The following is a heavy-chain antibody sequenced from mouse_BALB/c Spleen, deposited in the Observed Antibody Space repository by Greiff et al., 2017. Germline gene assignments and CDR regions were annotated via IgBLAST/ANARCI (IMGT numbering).Heavy chain of an antibody. CDR3: ARSPIYYDYDVAMDY. CDR1: GYSITSGYY. J-gene: IGHJ4*01. Sequence: EVKLLESGPGLVKPSQSLSLTCSVTGYSITSGYYWNWIRQFPGNKLEWMGYISYDGSNNYNPSLKNRISITRDTSKNQFFLKLNSVTTEDTATYYCARSPIYYDYDVAMDYWGQGTSVTVSS. D-gene: IGHD2-4*01. V-gene: IGHV3-6*02. CDR2: ISYDGSN.